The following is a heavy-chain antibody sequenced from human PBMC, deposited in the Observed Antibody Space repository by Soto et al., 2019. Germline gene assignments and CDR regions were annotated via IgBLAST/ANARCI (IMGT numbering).Heavy chain of an antibody. J-gene: IGHJ4*02. CDR2: ISSSSSTI. Sequence: GGSLRLSCAASGFTFSSYSMNWVRQAPGKGLEWVSYISSSSSTIYYADSVKGRFTISRDNAKNSLYLQMNSLRDEDMAVYYCARGEGYFDSPFFDYWGQGTLVTVSS. D-gene: IGHD3-9*01. V-gene: IGHV3-48*02. CDR1: GFTFSSYS. CDR3: ARGEGYFDSPFFDY.